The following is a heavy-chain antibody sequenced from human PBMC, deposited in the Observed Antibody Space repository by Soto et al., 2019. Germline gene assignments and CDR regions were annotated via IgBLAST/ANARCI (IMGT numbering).Heavy chain of an antibody. Sequence: QLQLVQSGAEVKKPGASLKVSCKASGYRFTVYGLHYVRQALGQGLQWMGWINPKSGATDYAQKFERRVTMTREMSTNTASLELSGMRSDDTADDTAVYYCAKSNYGCEDYFQYGLDVWGQRNRVTVSS. V-gene: IGHV1-2*02. CDR2: INPKSGAT. CDR3: VYYCAKSNYGCEDYFQYGLDV. D-gene: IGHD4-17*01. CDR1: GYRFTVYG. J-gene: IGHJ6*02.